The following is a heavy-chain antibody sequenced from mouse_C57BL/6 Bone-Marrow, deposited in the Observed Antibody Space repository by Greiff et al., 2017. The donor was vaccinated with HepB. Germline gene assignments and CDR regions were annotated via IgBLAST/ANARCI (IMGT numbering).Heavy chain of an antibody. CDR2: IYPRSGNT. Sequence: VQLQQSGAELARPGASVKLSCKASGYTFTSYGISWVKQRTGQGLEWIGEIYPRSGNTYYNEKFKGKATLTADKSSSTAYMELRSLTSEDSAVYFCARDDYSAWFAYWGQGTLVTVSA. CDR1: GYTFTSYG. V-gene: IGHV1-81*01. D-gene: IGHD2-4*01. CDR3: ARDDYSAWFAY. J-gene: IGHJ3*01.